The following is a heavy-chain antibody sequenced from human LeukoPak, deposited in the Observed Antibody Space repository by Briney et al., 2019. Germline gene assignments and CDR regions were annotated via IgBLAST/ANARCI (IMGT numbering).Heavy chain of an antibody. D-gene: IGHD6-19*01. CDR1: GGSISSGDYY. CDR3: ARVAVAGTEVDY. Sequence: SETLSLTCTVSGGSISSGDYYWSWIRQPPGKGLKWIGYIYYSGSTYYNPSLKSRVTISVDTSKNQFSLKLSSVTAADTAVYYCARVAVAGTEVDYWGQGTLVTVSS. J-gene: IGHJ4*02. CDR2: IYYSGST. V-gene: IGHV4-30-4*01.